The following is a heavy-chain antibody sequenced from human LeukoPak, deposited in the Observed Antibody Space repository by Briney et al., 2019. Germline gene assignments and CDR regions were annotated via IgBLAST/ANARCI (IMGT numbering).Heavy chain of an antibody. V-gene: IGHV4-59*01. Sequence: SETLSLTCTVSGGSISSYYWSWIRQPPGKGLEWIGYIYYSGSTNYNPSLKSRVTISVDTSKNQFSLKLSSVTAADTAVYYCARGPLTSDYFGYYYYYGMDVWGQGTTVTVSS. CDR2: IYYSGST. J-gene: IGHJ6*02. CDR3: ARGPLTSDYFGYYYYYGMDV. D-gene: IGHD3-22*01. CDR1: GGSISSYY.